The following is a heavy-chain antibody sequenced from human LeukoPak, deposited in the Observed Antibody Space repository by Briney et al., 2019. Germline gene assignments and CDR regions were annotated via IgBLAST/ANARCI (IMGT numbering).Heavy chain of an antibody. CDR1: GFTFSSYW. V-gene: IGHV3-7*01. Sequence: PGGSLRLSCAASGFTFSSYWMSWVRQAPGKGLEWVANIKQDGSEKYYVDSVKGRFTISRDNAKNSLYLQMNSLRAEDTAVYYCASIHDSSGYDAFDIWGQGTMVTVSS. D-gene: IGHD3-22*01. CDR2: IKQDGSEK. J-gene: IGHJ3*02. CDR3: ASIHDSSGYDAFDI.